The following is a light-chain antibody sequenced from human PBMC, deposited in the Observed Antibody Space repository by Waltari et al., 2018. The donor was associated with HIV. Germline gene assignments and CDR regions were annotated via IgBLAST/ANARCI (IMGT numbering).Light chain of an antibody. V-gene: IGLV1-47*01. J-gene: IGLJ3*02. CDR2: RND. Sequence: QSVVTQPPSASGTPGQNISISCSGDISNLGGNFVYWYQQRPGTAPRLPIYRNDQQASGVPDRFSGSKSATSASLAISGLRSEDEADYHCSTWDNSLSHWVFGGGTKVTVL. CDR1: ISNLGGNF. CDR3: STWDNSLSHWV.